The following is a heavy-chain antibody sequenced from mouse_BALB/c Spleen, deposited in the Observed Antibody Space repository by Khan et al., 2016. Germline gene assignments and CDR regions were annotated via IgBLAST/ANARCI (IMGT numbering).Heavy chain of an antibody. J-gene: IGHJ2*01. D-gene: IGHD1-1*01. V-gene: IGHV1S81*02. CDR3: ARMKKVVANYFDY. CDR1: GYTFTSYW. CDR2: TNPTNGRT. Sequence: QVQLQQSGAELVKAGASVKMSCKASGYTFTSYWMHWVKQRLGQGLEWFAETNPTNGRTYYNEKFKSKATLTVDKSSSTAYMLLSGPTFEDSAVYYCARMKKVVANYFDYGGQGTTLTGSS.